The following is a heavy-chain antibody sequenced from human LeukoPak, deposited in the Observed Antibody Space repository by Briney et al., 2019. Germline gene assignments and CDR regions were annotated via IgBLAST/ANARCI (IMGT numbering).Heavy chain of an antibody. Sequence: PGGSLRLSCSASGFTFSSYAMHWVRQAPGQGLEYVSAISSNGGSTYYADSVKGRFTISRDNSKNTLYFQMSSLRAEDTAVYYCVKDVGDLWYYYYGMDVWGKGTTVTVSS. V-gene: IGHV3-64D*06. CDR3: VKDVGDLWYYYYGMDV. CDR2: ISSNGGST. CDR1: GFTFSSYA. J-gene: IGHJ6*04. D-gene: IGHD2-21*02.